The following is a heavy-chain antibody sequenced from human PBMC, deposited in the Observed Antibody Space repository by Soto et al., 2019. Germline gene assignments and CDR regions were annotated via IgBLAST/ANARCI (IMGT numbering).Heavy chain of an antibody. CDR2: ISGSGGST. Sequence: GGSLRLSCAASGLTFSSYAMSWVRQAPGKGLEWVSAISGSGGSTYYADSVKGRFTISRDNSKNTLYLQMNSLRAEDTAVYYCAKDSGIAAAGTRSDYWGQGTLVTVSS. V-gene: IGHV3-23*01. D-gene: IGHD6-13*01. CDR3: AKDSGIAAAGTRSDY. CDR1: GLTFSSYA. J-gene: IGHJ4*02.